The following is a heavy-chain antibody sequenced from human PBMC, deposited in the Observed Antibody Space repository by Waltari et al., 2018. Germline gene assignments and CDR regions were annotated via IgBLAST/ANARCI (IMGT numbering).Heavy chain of an antibody. V-gene: IGHV4-61*09. CDR3: ARGGWGSGNWFDP. J-gene: IGHJ5*02. Sequence: QVQLQESGPGLVKPSQTLSLTCTVSGGSISSGSYYWSWIRQPAGKGLEWIGYIYTSGSTNYNPSLKSRVTISVDTSKNQFSLKLSSVTAADTAVYYCARGGWGSGNWFDPWGQGTLVTVSS. D-gene: IGHD7-27*01. CDR1: GGSISSGSYY. CDR2: IYTSGST.